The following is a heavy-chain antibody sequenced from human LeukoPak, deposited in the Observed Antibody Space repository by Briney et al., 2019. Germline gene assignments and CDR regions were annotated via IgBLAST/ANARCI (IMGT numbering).Heavy chain of an antibody. Sequence: PGGSLRLSCAASGFTFSSDAMSWVRQAPGKGLEWVSAISGSGGSTYYADSVKGRFTISRDNSKNTLYLQMNSLRAEDTAVYYCAKDRHGSGSYQDFDYWGQGTLVTVSS. CDR2: ISGSGGST. V-gene: IGHV3-23*01. D-gene: IGHD3-10*01. J-gene: IGHJ4*02. CDR1: GFTFSSDA. CDR3: AKDRHGSGSYQDFDY.